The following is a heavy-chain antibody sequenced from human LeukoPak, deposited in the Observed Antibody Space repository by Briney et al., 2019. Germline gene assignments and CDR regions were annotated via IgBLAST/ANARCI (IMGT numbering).Heavy chain of an antibody. Sequence: PGGSLRLSCAASGFALSSNWMTWVRQVPGRGPEWVTNVNRDGSETYYLDSVKGRFTISKDNAKNSLYLQMNSPRAEDTALYHCARNNGMVVWGQGTTVIVSS. J-gene: IGHJ6*02. V-gene: IGHV3-7*03. CDR2: VNRDGSET. CDR1: GFALSSNW. CDR3: ARNNGMVV.